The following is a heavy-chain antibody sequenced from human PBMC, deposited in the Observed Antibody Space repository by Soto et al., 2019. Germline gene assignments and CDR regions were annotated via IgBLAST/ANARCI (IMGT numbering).Heavy chain of an antibody. CDR1: GFTFSSYA. CDR3: VKDALASFMASVAGAYYFDY. Sequence: HPGGSLRLSCSASGFTFSSYAMHWVRQAPGKGLEYVSAISSNGGSTYYADSVKGRFTISRDNSKNTLYLQMSSLRAEDTAVYYCVKDALASFMASVAGAYYFDYWDQGTLVTGSS. D-gene: IGHD6-19*01. CDR2: ISSNGGST. V-gene: IGHV3-64D*06. J-gene: IGHJ4*02.